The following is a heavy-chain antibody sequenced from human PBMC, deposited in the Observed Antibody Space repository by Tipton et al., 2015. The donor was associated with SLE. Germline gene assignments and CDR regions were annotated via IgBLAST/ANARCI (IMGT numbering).Heavy chain of an antibody. Sequence: LRLSCTVSGGSISSSTYYWGWIRQPPGKGLEWIGTIYYSGSTYYNPSLKSRVTISVDTSKNQFSLRLNSVTAADTALYYCARQRLRYSSSWSPNWFDPWGQGTLVTVSS. CDR2: IYYSGST. CDR3: ARQRLRYSSSWSPNWFDP. J-gene: IGHJ5*02. V-gene: IGHV4-39*01. D-gene: IGHD6-13*01. CDR1: GGSISSSTYY.